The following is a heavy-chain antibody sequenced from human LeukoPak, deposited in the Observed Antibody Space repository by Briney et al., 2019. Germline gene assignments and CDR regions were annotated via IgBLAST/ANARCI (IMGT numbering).Heavy chain of an antibody. CDR2: ISTYDHDT. CDR1: GYTFTNYG. V-gene: IGHV1-18*01. J-gene: IGHJ5*02. Sequence: GASVKVSCKASGYTFTNYGISWVRQAPGQGLEWMAWISTYDHDTNYAQKFRGRVTMTTDTSTSTAYMELRSLGSDDTAVYFCVRDYCCSGGTCDDCFDPWGQGTLVTVSS. CDR3: VRDYCCSGGTCDDCFDP. D-gene: IGHD2-15*01.